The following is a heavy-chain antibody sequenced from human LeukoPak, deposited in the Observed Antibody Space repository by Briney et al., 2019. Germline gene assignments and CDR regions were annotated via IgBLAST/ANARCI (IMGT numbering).Heavy chain of an antibody. Sequence: GGSLRLSCAASGFTFSSYAMSWVRQAPGKGLEWVSGISGSGDNTYYADSVKGRFTISRDNSKNTLYVQVNSLGTEDTAVYYCTTEPEYYYDSSGYYPSPDYWGQGTLVTVSS. J-gene: IGHJ4*02. CDR3: TTEPEYYYDSSGYYPSPDY. CDR2: ISGSGDNT. V-gene: IGHV3-23*01. D-gene: IGHD3-22*01. CDR1: GFTFSSYA.